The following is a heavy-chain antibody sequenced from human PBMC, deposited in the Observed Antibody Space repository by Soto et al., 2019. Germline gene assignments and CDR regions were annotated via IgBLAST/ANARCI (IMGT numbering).Heavy chain of an antibody. J-gene: IGHJ3*02. D-gene: IGHD1-26*01. CDR1: GFTFSSYS. CDR2: ISSSSSTI. CDR3: ARGSYSAVIVGATIAFDI. Sequence: GGSLRLSCAASGFTFSSYSMNWFRQAPGKGLEWVSYISSSSSTIYYADSVKGRFTISRDNAKNSLYLQMNSLRAEDTAVYYCARGSYSAVIVGATIAFDIWGQGTMVTVSS. V-gene: IGHV3-48*01.